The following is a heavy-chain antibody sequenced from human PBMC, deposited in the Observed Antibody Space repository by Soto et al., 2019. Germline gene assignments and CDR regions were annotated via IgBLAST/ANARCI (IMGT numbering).Heavy chain of an antibody. J-gene: IGHJ6*02. CDR3: ATRRDASYYYYGRDF. Sequence: EVQLFDSGGGWVQPAGSLRLSCAASGFTFSTYVMSWVRQAPGKGLEWVSAISGSGDGTYYADSVKGRFTISRDNAKNPLLLQMDSLRAGDTVVYYCATRRDASYYYYGRDFWGQGTTVTVSS. V-gene: IGHV3-23*01. CDR1: GFTFSTYV. D-gene: IGHD1-26*01. CDR2: ISGSGDGT.